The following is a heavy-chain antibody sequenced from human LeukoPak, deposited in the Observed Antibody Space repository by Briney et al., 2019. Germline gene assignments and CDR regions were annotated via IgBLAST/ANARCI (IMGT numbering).Heavy chain of an antibody. CDR1: GYTFTGYY. D-gene: IGHD6-19*01. Sequence: ASVKVSCKASGYTFTGYYMHWVRQAPGQGLEWMGWINPNSGGTNYAQKFQGRVTMTRDTAISTAHMELSRLRSDDTDVYYCAREVIAVAGFDYSGQGTLVTVSS. J-gene: IGHJ4*02. CDR3: AREVIAVAGFDY. CDR2: INPNSGGT. V-gene: IGHV1-2*02.